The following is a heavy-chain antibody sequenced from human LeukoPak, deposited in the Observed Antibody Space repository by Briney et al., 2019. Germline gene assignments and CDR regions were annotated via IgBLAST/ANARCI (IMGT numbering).Heavy chain of an antibody. CDR1: GGSISSYY. J-gene: IGHJ4*02. Sequence: SETLSLTCTVSGGSISSYYWSWIRQPPGKGLEWIGYIYYSGSTNYNPSLKSRVTISVDTSKNQFSLKLSSVTAADTAVYYCARIGPSMVHFDYWGQGTLVTVSS. V-gene: IGHV4-59*08. D-gene: IGHD3-10*01. CDR2: IYYSGST. CDR3: ARIGPSMVHFDY.